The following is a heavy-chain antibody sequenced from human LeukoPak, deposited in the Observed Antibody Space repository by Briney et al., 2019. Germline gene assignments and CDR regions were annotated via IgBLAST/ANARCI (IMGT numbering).Heavy chain of an antibody. CDR2: INHSGST. J-gene: IGHJ4*02. CDR1: GGSFSGYY. V-gene: IGHV4-34*01. Sequence: KPSETLSLTCAVYGGSFSGYYWSWIRQPPGKGREWIGEINHSGSTNYNPPLKSRVTITVDTSKNQFSLKLSSVTAADTAVYYCARLPTVTFFDYWGQGTLVTVSS. CDR3: ARLPTVTFFDY. D-gene: IGHD4-17*01.